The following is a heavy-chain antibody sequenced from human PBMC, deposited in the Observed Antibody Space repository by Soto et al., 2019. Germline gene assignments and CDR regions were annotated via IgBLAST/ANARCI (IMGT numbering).Heavy chain of an antibody. V-gene: IGHV4-34*01. CDR2: INHSGST. D-gene: IGHD2-2*01. CDR3: ARGWGPDIVVVPAYHFDY. Sequence: QVQLQQWGAGLLKPSETLSLTCAVYGGSFSGYYWSWIRQPPGKGLEWIGEINHSGSTNYNPSLKSRVTISVDTSKNQFSLKLSSVTAADTAVYYCARGWGPDIVVVPAYHFDYWGQGTLVTVSS. CDR1: GGSFSGYY. J-gene: IGHJ4*02.